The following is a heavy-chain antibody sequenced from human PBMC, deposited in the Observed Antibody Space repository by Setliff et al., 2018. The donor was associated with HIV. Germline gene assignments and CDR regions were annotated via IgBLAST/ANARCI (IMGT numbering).Heavy chain of an antibody. V-gene: IGHV4-31*03. CDR1: GDSISNGRYY. CDR3: ARERVDSRLWGYLDY. CDR2: SYYSGSTSSGST. Sequence: PSETLSLTCTVSGDSISNGRYYWSWIRQLPGGGLEWIGYSYYSGSTSSGSTSYNPSLMGRVTLSIDTSKNQFSLKLTSVTAADTAVYYCARERVDSRLWGYLDYWGQGRLVTVSS. D-gene: IGHD3-22*01. J-gene: IGHJ4*02.